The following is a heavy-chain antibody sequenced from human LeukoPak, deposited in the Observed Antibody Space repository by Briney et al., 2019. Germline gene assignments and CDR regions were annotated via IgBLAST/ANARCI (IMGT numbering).Heavy chain of an antibody. J-gene: IGHJ4*02. CDR2: IYHSGST. CDR1: GYSISSGYY. Sequence: SETLSLTXAVSGYSISSGYYWGWIRQPPGKGLEWIGSIYHSGSTYYNPSLKSRVTISVDTSKNQFSLKLSSVTAADTAVYYCARQTVTLFDYWGQGTLVTVSS. D-gene: IGHD4-17*01. V-gene: IGHV4-38-2*01. CDR3: ARQTVTLFDY.